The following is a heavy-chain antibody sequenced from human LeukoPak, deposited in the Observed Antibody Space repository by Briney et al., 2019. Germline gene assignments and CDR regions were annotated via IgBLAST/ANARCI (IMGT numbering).Heavy chain of an antibody. CDR3: ARQSRYYDSSGYYYFDY. J-gene: IGHJ4*02. Sequence: PSETLSLTCSVSGGSISSYYWSWIRQPPGKGLEWIGYIYYSGSTNYNPSLKSRVTISVDTSKNQFSLKLSSVTAADTAVYYCARQSRYYDSSGYYYFDYWGQGTLVTVSS. D-gene: IGHD3-22*01. CDR1: GGSISSYY. V-gene: IGHV4-59*01. CDR2: IYYSGST.